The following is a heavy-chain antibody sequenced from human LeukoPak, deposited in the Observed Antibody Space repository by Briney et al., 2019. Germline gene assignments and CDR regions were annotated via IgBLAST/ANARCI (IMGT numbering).Heavy chain of an antibody. CDR2: ISAYNGNT. CDR1: GYTFTSYG. Sequence: ASVKVSCKASGYTFTSYGISWVRQAPGQGLEWMGWISAYNGNTNYAQKLQGRVTMTTDTSTSTAYMELSSLRSEDTAVYYCARGIKEYSSSTVFDYWGQGTLVTVSS. D-gene: IGHD6-6*01. V-gene: IGHV1-18*01. J-gene: IGHJ4*02. CDR3: ARGIKEYSSSTVFDY.